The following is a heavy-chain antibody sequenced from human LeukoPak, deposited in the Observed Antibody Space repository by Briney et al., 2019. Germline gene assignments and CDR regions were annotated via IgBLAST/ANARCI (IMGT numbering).Heavy chain of an antibody. CDR3: SPSRAAGGKTDY. J-gene: IGHJ4*01. Sequence: GGSLRLSCAASGFTFSSYAMSWVRQAPGKGLEWVSAISGSGGSTYYADSVEGRFTISRDNSKNTLYLQMNSLRAEDTAVYYCSPSRAAGGKTDYWGHGTLVTVSS. CDR2: ISGSGGST. CDR1: GFTFSSYA. D-gene: IGHD3-16*01. V-gene: IGHV3-23*01.